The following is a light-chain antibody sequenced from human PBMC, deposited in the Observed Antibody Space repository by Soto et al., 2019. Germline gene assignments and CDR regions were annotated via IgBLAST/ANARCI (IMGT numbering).Light chain of an antibody. J-gene: IGKJ4*01. CDR1: WSVSDNY. V-gene: IGKV3-20*01. CDR2: GAS. CDR3: QQYDASSPLT. Sequence: EVVLTQSPGTLSLSPGDRATLSCRASWSVSDNYLAWYQQKPGRAPRLLIFGASIRAIGVPDRFIGSASGTDFTLTITGLEPDDFAVYYCQQYDASSPLTFGGGTRVDMK.